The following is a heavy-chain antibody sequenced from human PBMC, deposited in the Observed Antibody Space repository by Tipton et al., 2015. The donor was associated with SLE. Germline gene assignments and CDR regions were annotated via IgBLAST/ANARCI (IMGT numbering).Heavy chain of an antibody. CDR3: VLLLTGMGGAPY. CDR2: ISAYSGNT. Sequence: QSGAEVKKPGASVKVSCKASGYTFISYDISWVRQAPGQGLEWMGRISAYSGNTNYAQKLQGRVTMTTDTSTSTAYMELRSLRSDDTAVYYCVLLLTGMGGAPYWGQGTLVTVSS. J-gene: IGHJ4*02. D-gene: IGHD1-14*01. V-gene: IGHV1-18*01. CDR1: GYTFISYD.